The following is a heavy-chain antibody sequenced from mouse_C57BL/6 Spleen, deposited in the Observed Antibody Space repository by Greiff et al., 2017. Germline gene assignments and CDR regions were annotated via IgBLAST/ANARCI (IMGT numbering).Heavy chain of an antibody. V-gene: IGHV1-64*01. J-gene: IGHJ3*01. Sequence: VQLQQPGAELVKPGASVKLSCKASGYTFTSYWMHWVKQRPGQGLEWIGMIHPNSGSTNYNEKFKSKATLTVDKSSSTAYMQLSSLTSEDSAVYYCGRGDGPWFAYWGQGTLVTVSA. CDR1: GYTFTSYW. D-gene: IGHD2-3*01. CDR3: GRGDGPWFAY. CDR2: IHPNSGST.